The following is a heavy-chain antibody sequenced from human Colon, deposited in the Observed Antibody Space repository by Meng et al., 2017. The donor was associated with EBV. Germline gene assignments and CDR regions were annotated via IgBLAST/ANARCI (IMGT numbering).Heavy chain of an antibody. Sequence: VQGESSGRVLMQPRWPLILSCEASGFTFSTYWVHWVSQVSGQGLVWVSRINSDGSRTSYADSVKGRFTISRDNGKNTLYLQMNSLRAEDTAVYYCVREFRAVAQNPNDYWGQGTLVTVSS. CDR1: GFTFSTYW. V-gene: IGHV3-74*01. D-gene: IGHD6-19*01. CDR3: VREFRAVAQNPNDY. J-gene: IGHJ4*02. CDR2: INSDGSRT.